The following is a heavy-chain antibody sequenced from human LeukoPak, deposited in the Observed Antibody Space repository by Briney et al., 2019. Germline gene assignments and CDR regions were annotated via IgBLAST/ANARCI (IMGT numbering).Heavy chain of an antibody. CDR3: ARGDDSSGYFDY. J-gene: IGHJ4*02. D-gene: IGHD3-22*01. CDR2: MNPNSGST. CDR1: GYTFTSYD. V-gene: IGHV1-8*01. Sequence: GASVKVSCKASGYTFTSYDINWVRQAPGEGLEWMGWMNPNSGSTGYAQKFQGRVTMTRNTSISTAYMELSSLRSEDTAVYYCARGDDSSGYFDYGAREPWSPSPQ.